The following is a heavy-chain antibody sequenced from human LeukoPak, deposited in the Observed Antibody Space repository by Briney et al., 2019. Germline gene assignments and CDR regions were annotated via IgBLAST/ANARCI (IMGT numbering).Heavy chain of an antibody. CDR3: ARVPVIDVVVPAAYYYMDV. D-gene: IGHD2-2*01. CDR2: IIPIFGTA. CDR1: GGTFSSYA. J-gene: IGHJ6*03. V-gene: IGHV1-69*01. Sequence: SVKVSCKASGGTFSSYAISWVRQAPGQGLEWMGGIIPIFGTANYAQKFQGRVTITADESTSTAYVELSSLRSEDTAVYYCARVPVIDVVVPAAYYYMDVWGKGTTVTVSS.